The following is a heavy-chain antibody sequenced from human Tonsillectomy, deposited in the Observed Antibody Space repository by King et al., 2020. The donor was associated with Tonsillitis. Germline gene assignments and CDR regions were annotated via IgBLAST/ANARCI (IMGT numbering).Heavy chain of an antibody. CDR3: ARIRTADGYWYFDL. J-gene: IGHJ2*01. V-gene: IGHV2-26*01. D-gene: IGHD7-27*01. Sequence: TLKESGPVLVKPTETLTLTCTVSGFSLSNTRMGVSWIRQPPGQALEWLAHFFSNDEKSYSTSLKGRLTISKDTSKSQVVLTMTNMDPVDTATYYCARIRTADGYWYFDLWGRGTLVTVSS. CDR2: FFSNDEK. CDR1: GFSLSNTRMG.